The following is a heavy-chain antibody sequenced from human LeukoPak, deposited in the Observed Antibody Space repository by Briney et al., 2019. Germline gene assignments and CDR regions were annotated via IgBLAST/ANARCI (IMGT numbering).Heavy chain of an antibody. CDR1: GFTFDDYG. Sequence: PGRSLRLSCAASGFTFDDYGMSWVRQAPGKGLEWVSGINLNGGSTGYADSVKDRFTISRDNAKNSLYLQMNSLRPEDTALYYCAKDKFTAAGHSYFDSWGQGTLVTVSS. J-gene: IGHJ4*02. V-gene: IGHV3-20*04. CDR3: AKDKFTAAGHSYFDS. D-gene: IGHD6-13*01. CDR2: INLNGGST.